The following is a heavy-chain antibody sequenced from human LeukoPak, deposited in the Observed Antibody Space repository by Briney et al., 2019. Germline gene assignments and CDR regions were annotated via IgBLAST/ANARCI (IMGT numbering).Heavy chain of an antibody. J-gene: IGHJ4*01. CDR3: ARLGGGVKLWGD. Sequence: PSETLSLTCTVSSGSFSSSSYFCGWIRQSPGMGLEWIATINYSGTTYYNPSLKSRFTTSVDTSRNQFSLKLSALNAADTAVFYWARLGGGVKLWGDWGQGALVTVSS. D-gene: IGHD3-10*01. CDR2: INYSGTT. CDR1: SGSFSSSSYF. V-gene: IGHV4-39*01.